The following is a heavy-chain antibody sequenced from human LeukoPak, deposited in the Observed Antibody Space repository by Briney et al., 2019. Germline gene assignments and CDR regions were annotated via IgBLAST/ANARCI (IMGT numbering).Heavy chain of an antibody. D-gene: IGHD6-19*01. CDR2: IYYMGST. V-gene: IGHV4-59*01. Sequence: SQTLSLTFTVAARSIISVYSRWIRHRPRRRRGRIGDIYYMGSTNYNPSLKSRVTISVVTSKNQFSLKLSSVTAADTAVYYCARNRGEVAGQYQNWFDPWGQGTLVTVSS. CDR3: ARNRGEVAGQYQNWFDP. CDR1: ARSIISVY. J-gene: IGHJ5*02.